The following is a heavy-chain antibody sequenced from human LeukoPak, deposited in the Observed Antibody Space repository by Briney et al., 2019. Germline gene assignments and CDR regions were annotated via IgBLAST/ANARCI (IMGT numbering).Heavy chain of an antibody. Sequence: SETLSLTCTVSGVSISSGGYYWSWIRQHPGKGLEWIGNIYYSGSTYYSPSLKSRVTISVDTSKNQFSLKLSSVTAADTAVYYCARQGYYDFWTWGQGTLVTVSS. D-gene: IGHD3-3*01. CDR2: IYYSGST. CDR3: ARQGYYDFWT. CDR1: GVSISSGGYY. J-gene: IGHJ5*02. V-gene: IGHV4-39*01.